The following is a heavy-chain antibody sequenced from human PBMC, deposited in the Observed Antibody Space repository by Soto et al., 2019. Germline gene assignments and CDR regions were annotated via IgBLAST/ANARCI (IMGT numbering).Heavy chain of an antibody. CDR1: GFTVSSYA. D-gene: IGHD4-17*01. V-gene: IGHV3-23*01. CDR3: AKDRTTVDFHYGMDV. Sequence: EVQLLESGGGLVQPGGSLRLSCAASGFTVSSYAMTWVRQAPGKGLEWVSGISGGGGSTYYADSVKGRFTISRDNSKNTLFLQMNSLRAEDTAVYYCAKDRTTVDFHYGMDVWGQGTTVSGS. J-gene: IGHJ6*02. CDR2: ISGGGGST.